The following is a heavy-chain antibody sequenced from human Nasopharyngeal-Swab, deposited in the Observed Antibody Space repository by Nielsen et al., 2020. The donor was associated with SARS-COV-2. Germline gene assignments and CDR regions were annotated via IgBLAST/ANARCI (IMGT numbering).Heavy chain of an antibody. Sequence: ASVKVSCKASGYTFNNYYIHWVRQAPGQGLEWMGMINPGSGGTTYAQKFRGRVTMTRDTSTSTVFMDLSSLRSEDTAVYYCAGRGRCSGSSCDVDVWGQGTTVTVSS. CDR3: AGRGRCSGSSCDVDV. V-gene: IGHV1-46*02. D-gene: IGHD2-2*01. CDR1: GYTFNNYY. J-gene: IGHJ6*02. CDR2: INPGSGGT.